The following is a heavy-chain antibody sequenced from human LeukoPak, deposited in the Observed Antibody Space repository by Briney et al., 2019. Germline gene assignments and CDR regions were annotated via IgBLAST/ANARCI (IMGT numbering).Heavy chain of an antibody. CDR3: FSTDTIPGVQYWFDS. Sequence: PGGSLRLSCTVSGFTLCDYAIAWVRQAPGEGLQWVGLVRSRPYGGTSEYAASVKARFTISRDDSKSTAYLDMNSLKTEDTAVYYCFSTDTIPGVQYWFDSWGQGSLVTVSS. CDR1: GFTLCDYA. J-gene: IGHJ5*01. V-gene: IGHV3-49*04. D-gene: IGHD2-2*02. CDR2: VRSRPYGGTS.